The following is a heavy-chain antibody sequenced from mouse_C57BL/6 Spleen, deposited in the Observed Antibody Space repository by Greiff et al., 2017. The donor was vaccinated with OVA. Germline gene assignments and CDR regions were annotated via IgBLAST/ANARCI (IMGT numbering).Heavy chain of an antibody. CDR1: GYTFTDYE. J-gene: IGHJ1*03. V-gene: IGHV1-15*01. CDR2: IDPETGGT. D-gene: IGHD1-1*01. CDR3: TRTDYGSSHLDV. Sequence: QVQLKESGAELVRPGASVTLSCKASGYTFTDYEMHWVKQTPVHGLEWIGAIDPETGGTAYNQKFKGKAILTADKSSSTAYMELRSLTSEDSAVYYCTRTDYGSSHLDVWGTGTTVTVSS.